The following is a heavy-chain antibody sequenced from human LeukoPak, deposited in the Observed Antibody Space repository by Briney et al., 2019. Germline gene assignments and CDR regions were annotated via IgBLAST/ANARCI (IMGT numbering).Heavy chain of an antibody. Sequence: PGGSLRLSCAASGFTFSSYAMHWVRQAPGKGLEWVAVISYDGSNKYYADSVKGRFTTSRDNSKNTLYLQMNSLRAEDTAVYYCARDLWSYCSSTSCRPLYWGQGTLVTVSS. CDR3: ARDLWSYCSSTSCRPLY. D-gene: IGHD2-2*01. CDR2: ISYDGSNK. J-gene: IGHJ4*02. CDR1: GFTFSSYA. V-gene: IGHV3-30-3*01.